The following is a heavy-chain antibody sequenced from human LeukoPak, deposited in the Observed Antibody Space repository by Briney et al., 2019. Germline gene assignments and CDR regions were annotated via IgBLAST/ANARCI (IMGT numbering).Heavy chain of an antibody. CDR2: ISYDGSNK. V-gene: IGHV3-30-3*01. D-gene: IGHD3-22*01. Sequence: GGSLRLSCAASGFTFSSYAMHWVRQAPGKGLEWVAVISYDGSNKYYADSVQGRFTISRDNSKNTLYLQMNSLRAEDTAVYYCARGYYDSSGYYNYWGQGTLVTVSS. J-gene: IGHJ4*02. CDR3: ARGYYDSSGYYNY. CDR1: GFTFSSYA.